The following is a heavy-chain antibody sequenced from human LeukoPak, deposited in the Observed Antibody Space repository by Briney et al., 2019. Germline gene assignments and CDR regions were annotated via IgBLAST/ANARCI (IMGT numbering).Heavy chain of an antibody. J-gene: IGHJ4*02. CDR2: ISYDGNSQ. Sequence: GGSLRLSCAASGFTFSNYAIHWVRQAPGRGLEWVAAISYDGNSQHYGAPVKGRFSISRDNSKNTVYLQINTLRTDDAAIYYCAKPYPTLTTSAVLDNWGQGTLVTVSS. V-gene: IGHV3-30*18. CDR1: GFTFSNYA. CDR3: AKPYPTLTTSAVLDN. D-gene: IGHD1-1*01.